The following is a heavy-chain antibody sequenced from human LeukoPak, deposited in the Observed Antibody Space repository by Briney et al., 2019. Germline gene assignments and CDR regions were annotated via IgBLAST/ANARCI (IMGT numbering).Heavy chain of an antibody. Sequence: SETLSLTCTVSGGSISSSSYYWGWIRQPPGKGLEWIGSIYYSGSTYYNPSLKSRVTISVDTSKNQFSLKLSSVTAADTAVYYCARRTKGILTGSSHHFDYWGQGTLVTVSS. D-gene: IGHD3-9*01. CDR1: GGSISSSSYY. V-gene: IGHV4-39*01. CDR3: ARRTKGILTGSSHHFDY. J-gene: IGHJ4*02. CDR2: IYYSGST.